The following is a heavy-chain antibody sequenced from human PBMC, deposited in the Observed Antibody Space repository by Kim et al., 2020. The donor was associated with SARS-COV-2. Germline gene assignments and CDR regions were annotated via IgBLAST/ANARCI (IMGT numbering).Heavy chain of an antibody. CDR3: ASGIAVAGTGFGY. V-gene: IGHV4-34*01. CDR2: INHSGST. CDR1: GGSFSGYY. D-gene: IGHD6-19*01. Sequence: SETLSLTCAVYGGSFSGYYWSWIRQPPGKGLEWIGEINHSGSTNYNPSLKSRVTISVDTSKNQFSLKLSSVTAADTAVYYCASGIAVAGTGFGYWGQGTLVTVSS. J-gene: IGHJ4*02.